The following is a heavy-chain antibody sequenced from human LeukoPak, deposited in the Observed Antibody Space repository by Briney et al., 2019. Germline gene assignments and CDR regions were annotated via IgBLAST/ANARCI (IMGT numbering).Heavy chain of an antibody. V-gene: IGHV4-34*01. Sequence: PSETLSLTCAVYGGSFSGHYWSWIRQPPGKGLEWIGEINHSGSTNYNPSLKSRVTISVDTSKNQFSLKLSSVTAADTAVYYCARSSKEATIDYWGQGTLVTVSS. CDR1: GGSFSGHY. CDR2: INHSGST. CDR3: ARSSKEATIDY. J-gene: IGHJ4*02. D-gene: IGHD5-12*01.